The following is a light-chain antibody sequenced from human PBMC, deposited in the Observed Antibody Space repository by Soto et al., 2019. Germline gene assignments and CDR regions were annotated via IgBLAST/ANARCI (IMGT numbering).Light chain of an antibody. CDR3: QQYGSPLT. CDR2: GAS. Sequence: EIVLTQSPGTLSLPPGERATLSCRASQSVSSSYLAWYQQKPGQAPRLLIYGASSRATGIPDRFSGSGSGTDFTLTISRLEPEDFAVYYCQQYGSPLTFGGGTKVDI. CDR1: QSVSSSY. J-gene: IGKJ4*01. V-gene: IGKV3-20*01.